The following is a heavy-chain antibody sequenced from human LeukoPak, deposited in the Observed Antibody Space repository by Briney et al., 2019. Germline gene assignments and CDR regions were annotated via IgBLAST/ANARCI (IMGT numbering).Heavy chain of an antibody. Sequence: GGSLRLSCAASGFTFSGYWMSWVCQAPGKGLEWVANIKQDGSEKYYVDSVKGRFTISRDNAKNSLYLQMNSLRAEDTAVYYCATGEYSNYEYAYWGQGTLVTVSS. CDR3: ATGEYSNYEYAY. CDR2: IKQDGSEK. CDR1: GFTFSGYW. V-gene: IGHV3-7*01. J-gene: IGHJ4*02. D-gene: IGHD4-11*01.